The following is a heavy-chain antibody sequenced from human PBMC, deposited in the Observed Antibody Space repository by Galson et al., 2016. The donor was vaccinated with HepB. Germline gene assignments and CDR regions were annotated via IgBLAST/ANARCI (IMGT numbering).Heavy chain of an antibody. CDR2: IWYGGVNIK. CDR3: ARGTTESDYPSYYGLDV. Sequence: SLRLSCAASGFTFSSHGMHWVRQAPGKGLEWLAVIWYGGVNIKVYADSVKGRFTISRDNSKNTLFLQMNSLRADDTAVYYCARGTTESDYPSYYGLDVWGQGATVTVSS. D-gene: IGHD4-11*01. V-gene: IGHV3-33*01. CDR1: GFTFSSHG. J-gene: IGHJ6*02.